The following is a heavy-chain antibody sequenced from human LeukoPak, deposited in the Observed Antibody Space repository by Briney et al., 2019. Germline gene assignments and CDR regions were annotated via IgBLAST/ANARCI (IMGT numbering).Heavy chain of an antibody. CDR3: AKGHYYGSGSLDY. V-gene: IGHV3-23*01. CDR2: ISGSGGGT. D-gene: IGHD3-10*01. Sequence: PGGSLRLSCAASGFTFSSYAMSWVRQAPEKGLEWVSTISGSGGGTYYADSVKGRFTISRDNSKNTLYVQMNSLRAEDTAVYYCAKGHYYGSGSLDYWGQGTLVTVSS. CDR1: GFTFSSYA. J-gene: IGHJ4*02.